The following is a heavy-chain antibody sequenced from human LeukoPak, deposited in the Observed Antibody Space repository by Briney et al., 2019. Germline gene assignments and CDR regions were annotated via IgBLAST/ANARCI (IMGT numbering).Heavy chain of an antibody. CDR2: ISAYNGNT. J-gene: IGHJ4*02. D-gene: IGHD4-17*01. V-gene: IGHV1-18*01. CDR3: ARDASGAFYGDLDY. CDR1: GYTFTSYG. Sequence: ASVTVSCKGSGYTFTSYGISWVRPAPGQGRAWMGGISAYNGNTNYAQTLQGRVTMTTDTSTRTAYMELRSLRSDDTAVYYCARDASGAFYGDLDYWGQGTLVTGSS.